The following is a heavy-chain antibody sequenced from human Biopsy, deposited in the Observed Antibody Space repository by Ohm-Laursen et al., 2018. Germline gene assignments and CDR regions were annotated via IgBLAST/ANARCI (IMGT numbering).Heavy chain of an antibody. CDR1: GYTFTGYF. Sequence: ASVKVSCKTSGYTFTGYFLHWVRQVPGQGLEWMGWINPNSGTTKIAENFQGSVTMTRDTSITTAYLDLTRLASDDTAVYFCAKGQDLTAGAEYFQYWGQGALITVSS. V-gene: IGHV1-2*04. CDR2: INPNSGTT. D-gene: IGHD3-9*01. J-gene: IGHJ1*01. CDR3: AKGQDLTAGAEYFQY.